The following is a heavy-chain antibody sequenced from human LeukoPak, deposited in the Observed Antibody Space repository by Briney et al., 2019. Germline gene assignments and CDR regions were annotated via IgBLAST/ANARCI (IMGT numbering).Heavy chain of an antibody. CDR1: GFTFGDYY. Sequence: GGSLRLSCAASGFTFGDYYMSWIRQAPGKGLEWVSYISSSGSSIYYADSVKGRFTISRDNAKNSLYLQMNSLRAEDTAVYYCARDRGELSFLYWGQGTLVTVSS. V-gene: IGHV3-11*01. CDR3: ARDRGELSFLY. D-gene: IGHD3-16*02. J-gene: IGHJ4*02. CDR2: ISSSGSSI.